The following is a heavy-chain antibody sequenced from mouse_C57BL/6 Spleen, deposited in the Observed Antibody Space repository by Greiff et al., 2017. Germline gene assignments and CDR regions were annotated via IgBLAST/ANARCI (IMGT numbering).Heavy chain of an antibody. CDR2: INPSSGYT. CDR1: GYTFTSYT. V-gene: IGHV1-4*01. Sequence: VKLMESGAELARPGASVKMSCKASGYTFTSYTMHWVKQRPGQGLEWIGYINPSSGYTKYNQKFKDKATLTADKSSSTAYMQLSSLTSEDSAVYYCARSDGYSLYYYAMDYWGQGTSVTVSS. D-gene: IGHD2-3*01. CDR3: ARSDGYSLYYYAMDY. J-gene: IGHJ4*01.